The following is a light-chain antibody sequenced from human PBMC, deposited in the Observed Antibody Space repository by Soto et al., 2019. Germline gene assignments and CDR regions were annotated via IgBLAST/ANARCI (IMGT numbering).Light chain of an antibody. CDR1: QSVSSSY. J-gene: IGKJ1*01. Sequence: EIVLTQSPGTLSLSPGERATLSCRASQSVSSSYLAWYQQKPGQAPRLLIYGALSRATGIPARLSGSGSGIDFPLTTTRLEPEDFAVYYGQQYGSSPWTCGQGTKVEIK. V-gene: IGKV3-20*01. CDR2: GAL. CDR3: QQYGSSPWT.